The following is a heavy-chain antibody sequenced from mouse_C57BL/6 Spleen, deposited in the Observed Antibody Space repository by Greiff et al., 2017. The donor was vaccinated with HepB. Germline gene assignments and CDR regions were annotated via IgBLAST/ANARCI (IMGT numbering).Heavy chain of an antibody. V-gene: IGHV5-17*01. J-gene: IGHJ1*03. CDR1: GFTFSDYG. CDR3: ARGSRYFDV. Sequence: EVMLVESGGGLVKPGGSLKLSCAASGFTFSDYGTHWVRQAPEKGLEWVAYISSGSSTIYYADTVKGRFTISRDNAKNTLFLQMTSLRSEDTAMYYCARGSRYFDVWGTGTTVTVSS. CDR2: ISSGSSTI.